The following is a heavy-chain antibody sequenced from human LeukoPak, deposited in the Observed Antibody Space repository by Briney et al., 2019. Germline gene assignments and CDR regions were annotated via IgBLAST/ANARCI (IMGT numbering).Heavy chain of an antibody. V-gene: IGHV4-39*01. CDR2: IYYSGST. CDR1: GGSISSSSYY. CDR3: ASEYSSSWYVAY. D-gene: IGHD6-13*01. Sequence: PSETLSLTCTVSGGSISSSSYYWGWIRQPPGKGLEWIGSIYYSGSTYYNPSLQSRGTISGETSKNQFFLKLSSVTAPDTAVYYCASEYSSSWYVAYWGQGTLVTVSP. J-gene: IGHJ4*02.